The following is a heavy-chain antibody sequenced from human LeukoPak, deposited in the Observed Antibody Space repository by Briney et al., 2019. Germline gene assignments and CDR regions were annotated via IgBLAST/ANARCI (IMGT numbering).Heavy chain of an antibody. CDR2: INPSGGST. V-gene: IGHV1-46*01. Sequence: ASVKVSCKASGYIFTSYYMHWVRQAPGQGLEWMGMINPSGGSTSYAQKFQGRVTTTRDTSTSTVYMELSSLRSEDTAVYYCARDQTDCSSTSCYNFHYGMDVWGQGTTVTVSS. J-gene: IGHJ6*02. CDR3: ARDQTDCSSTSCYNFHYGMDV. D-gene: IGHD2-2*02. CDR1: GYIFTSYY.